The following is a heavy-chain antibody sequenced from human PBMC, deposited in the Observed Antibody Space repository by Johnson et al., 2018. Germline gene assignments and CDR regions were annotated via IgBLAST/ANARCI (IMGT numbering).Heavy chain of an antibody. CDR2: ISYDGSNK. CDR3: ARASTGTTSYYMDV. J-gene: IGHJ6*03. D-gene: IGHD1-7*01. CDR1: GFTFSSYS. Sequence: QVQLVQSGGGLVKPGGSLRLSCAASGFTFSSYSMNWVRQAPGKGLEWVAVISYDGSNKYYADSVKGRFTISRDNSKNTLYLQMNSLRAEDAAVYYCARASTGTTSYYMDVWGKGTTVTVSS. V-gene: IGHV3-30*03.